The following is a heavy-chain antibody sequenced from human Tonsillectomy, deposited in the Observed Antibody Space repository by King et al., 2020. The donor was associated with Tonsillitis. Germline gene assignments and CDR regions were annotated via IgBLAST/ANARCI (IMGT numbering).Heavy chain of an antibody. V-gene: IGHV4-59*08. Sequence: VQLQESGPGLVKPSETLCLTCTVSGGSIRSYYWSWIRQPPGKGLEWIGYSHYSGSTNYNPSLKSRVTISVDTSKTQFSLKLTSVTAADTAVYYCARHIGASRAFDIWGQGTMVTVSS. CDR2: SHYSGST. CDR1: GGSIRSYY. J-gene: IGHJ3*02. D-gene: IGHD3-3*01. CDR3: ARHIGASRAFDI.